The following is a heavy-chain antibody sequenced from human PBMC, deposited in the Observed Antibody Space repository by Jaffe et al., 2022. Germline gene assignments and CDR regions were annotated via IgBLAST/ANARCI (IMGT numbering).Heavy chain of an antibody. D-gene: IGHD6-13*01. CDR2: ISSSSSYI. Sequence: EVQLVESGGGLVKPGGSLRLSCAASGFTFSSYSMNWVRQAPGKGLEWVSSISSSSSYIYYADSVKGRFTISRDNAKNSLYLQMNSLRAEDTAVYYCARDDSYSSSWPPDYWGQGTLVTVSS. CDR1: GFTFSSYS. V-gene: IGHV3-21*01. CDR3: ARDDSYSSSWPPDY. J-gene: IGHJ4*02.